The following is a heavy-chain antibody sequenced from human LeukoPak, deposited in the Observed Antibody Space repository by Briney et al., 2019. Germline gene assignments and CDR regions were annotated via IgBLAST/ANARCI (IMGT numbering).Heavy chain of an antibody. J-gene: IGHJ3*02. CDR1: GFILKNYC. Sequence: GGSLRLSCEASGFILKNYCMTWVRQAPGKGLEWVANINQDGSEKLYRDSVKGRLTLSRDNSKNSLFLQLNSLIAEDTAVYFCARVWEEYYDYSAFDIWGQGTMVTVS. V-gene: IGHV3-7*01. CDR2: INQDGSEK. CDR3: ARVWEEYYDYSAFDI. D-gene: IGHD3-16*01.